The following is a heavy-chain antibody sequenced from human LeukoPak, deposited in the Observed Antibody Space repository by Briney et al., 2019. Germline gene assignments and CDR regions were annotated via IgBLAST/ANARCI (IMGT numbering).Heavy chain of an antibody. CDR3: ALGGWYSSGWGYMDV. D-gene: IGHD6-19*01. Sequence: GASVKVSCKASGYTFTSYDINWVRQGTGQGLEWMGWMNPNSGNTGYAQKFQGRVTITRNTSISTAYMELSSLRSEDTAVYHCALGGWYSSGWGYMDVWGKGTTVTVSS. CDR1: GYTFTSYD. CDR2: MNPNSGNT. J-gene: IGHJ6*03. V-gene: IGHV1-8*03.